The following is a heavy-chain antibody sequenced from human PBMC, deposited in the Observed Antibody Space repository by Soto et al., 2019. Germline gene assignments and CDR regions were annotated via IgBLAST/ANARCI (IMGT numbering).Heavy chain of an antibody. CDR2: INPNSGGT. CDR1: GYTFTGYY. D-gene: IGHD5-12*01. Sequence: ASVKVSCKASGYTFTGYYMHWVRQAPGQGLEWMGWINPNSGGTNYAQKFQGWVTMTRDTSISTAYMELSRLRSDDTAVYYCARAGKYSGYVYGMDVWGQGTTVTVSS. CDR3: ARAGKYSGYVYGMDV. J-gene: IGHJ6*02. V-gene: IGHV1-2*04.